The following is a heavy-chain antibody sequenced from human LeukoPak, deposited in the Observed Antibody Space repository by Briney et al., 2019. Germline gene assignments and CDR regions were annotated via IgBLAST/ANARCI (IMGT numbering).Heavy chain of an antibody. J-gene: IGHJ4*02. CDR2: IYTSGST. V-gene: IGHV4-4*09. Sequence: SETLSLTCSVSGGSIGGNYWSWIRQPPGKGLEWIGYIYTSGSTNYNPSLKSRVTISVDTSKNQFSLKLSSVTAADTAVYYCARHMGPGSYSSFDYWGQGTLVTVSS. CDR1: GGSIGGNY. CDR3: ARHMGPGSYSSFDY. D-gene: IGHD3-10*01.